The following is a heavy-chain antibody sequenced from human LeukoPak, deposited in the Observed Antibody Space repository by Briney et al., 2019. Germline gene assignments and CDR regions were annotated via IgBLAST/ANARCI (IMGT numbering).Heavy chain of an antibody. V-gene: IGHV3-30*02. CDR2: IRYDGSNK. Sequence: GGSLRLSCVPSGFPFSRYGMHWVRQAPGKGLEWVAFIRYDGSNKYYADSVKGRFTISRDNSKNTLYLQMNSLRAEDTAVYYCAKSNRRGYCLGDYWGQGTLVTVSS. CDR3: AKSNRRGYCLGDY. J-gene: IGHJ4*02. CDR1: GFPFSRYG. D-gene: IGHD3-3*01.